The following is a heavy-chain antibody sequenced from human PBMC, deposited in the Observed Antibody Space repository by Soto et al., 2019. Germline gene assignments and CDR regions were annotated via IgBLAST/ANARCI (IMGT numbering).Heavy chain of an antibody. CDR3: AKVHCGGDCYPYYFDY. J-gene: IGHJ4*02. V-gene: IGHV3-30*18. CDR1: GFTFSSYG. Sequence: GGSLRLSCAASGFTFSSYGMHWVRQAPGKGLEWVAVISYDGSNKYYADSVKGRFTISRDNSKNTLYLQMNSLRAEDTAVYYCAKVHCGGDCYPYYFDYWGQGTLVTVSS. CDR2: ISYDGSNK. D-gene: IGHD2-21*02.